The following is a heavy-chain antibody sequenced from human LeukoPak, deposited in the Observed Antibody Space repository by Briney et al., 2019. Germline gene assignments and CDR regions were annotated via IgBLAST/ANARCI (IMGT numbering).Heavy chain of an antibody. CDR3: ARGGMDH. Sequence: GGSLRLSCAASGFTFSSFSMNWVRQTPGKGLEWVSYISTSSDTIYYADSVKGRFSASRDNAKNSLYLQMDSLRAEDTAVYYCARGGMDHWGQGALVTVSS. J-gene: IGHJ4*02. D-gene: IGHD5-12*01. CDR2: ISTSSDTI. V-gene: IGHV3-48*04. CDR1: GFTFSSFS.